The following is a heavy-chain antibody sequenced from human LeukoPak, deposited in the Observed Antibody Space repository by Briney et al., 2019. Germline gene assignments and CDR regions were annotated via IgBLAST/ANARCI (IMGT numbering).Heavy chain of an antibody. CDR3: ARDLLNEGNHLDY. CDR1: GGSISSGDYY. D-gene: IGHD4-23*01. Sequence: SQTLSLTCTVSGGSISSGDYYWRWVRQPPGKGLEWIGYIYYSGSTYYNPSLKSRVTISVDTSKNQFSLKLSSVTAADTAVYYCARDLLNEGNHLDYWGQGTLVTVSS. V-gene: IGHV4-30-4*01. CDR2: IYYSGST. J-gene: IGHJ4*02.